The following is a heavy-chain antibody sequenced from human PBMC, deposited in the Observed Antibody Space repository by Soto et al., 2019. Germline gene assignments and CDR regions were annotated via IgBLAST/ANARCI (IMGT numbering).Heavy chain of an antibody. CDR1: SASLSSSTYY. V-gene: IGHV4-39*07. Sequence: SETLSLTCSVSSASLSSSTYYWSWIRQPPGRGPEWIGSIYYSGNTYYKPSLKSRVSISIDTSRNQFSLKLSSVTAADTAVYYCATYSNYDILTGPLGPYYYGMDVWGQGTTVTVSS. D-gene: IGHD3-9*01. CDR3: ATYSNYDILTGPLGPYYYGMDV. CDR2: IYYSGNT. J-gene: IGHJ6*02.